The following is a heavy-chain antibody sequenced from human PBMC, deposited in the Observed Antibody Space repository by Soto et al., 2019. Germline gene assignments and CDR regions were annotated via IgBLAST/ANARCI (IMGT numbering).Heavy chain of an antibody. J-gene: IGHJ4*02. D-gene: IGHD2-15*01. CDR2: ISSSSSTI. CDR3: ARQIKGGYCDY. V-gene: IGHV3-48*01. Sequence: EVQLVESGGGLVQPGGSLRLSCAASGFTFSSYSMNWVRQAPGKGLEWVSYISSSSSTIYYADSVKGRFTISRDNAKNSLYLQMNSLRAEDTAVYYCARQIKGGYCDYWGQGTLVTVSS. CDR1: GFTFSSYS.